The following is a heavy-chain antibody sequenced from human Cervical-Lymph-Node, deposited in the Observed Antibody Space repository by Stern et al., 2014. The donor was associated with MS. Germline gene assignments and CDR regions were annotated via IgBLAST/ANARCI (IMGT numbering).Heavy chain of an antibody. CDR1: GGSISSSSYY. J-gene: IGHJ2*01. CDR2: IYYSGST. Sequence: QLQLQASGPGLVKPSETLSLTCTVSGGSISSSSYYWGWIRQPPGKGLEWIGSIYYSGSTYYNPSLKSRVTIYIDTSKNQFSLTRSSVTAADTAVYYCASLSGITLNLDWYFDLWGRGTLVTVSS. V-gene: IGHV4-39*01. CDR3: ASLSGITLNLDWYFDL. D-gene: IGHD1-26*01.